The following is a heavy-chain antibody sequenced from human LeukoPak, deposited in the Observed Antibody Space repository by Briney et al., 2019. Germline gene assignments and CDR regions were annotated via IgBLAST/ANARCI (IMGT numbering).Heavy chain of an antibody. CDR2: MNPNSGNT. CDR1: GYTFTSYD. V-gene: IGHV1-8*03. Sequence: ASVKVSCKASGYTFTSYDINWVRQATGQGLEWMGWMNPNSGNTGYAQKFQGRVTITRNTSISTAYMELSSLRSEDTAVYYCARGGGSSGWNSYYYYMDVWGKGTTVTVSS. CDR3: ARGGGSSGWNSYYYYMDV. D-gene: IGHD6-19*01. J-gene: IGHJ6*03.